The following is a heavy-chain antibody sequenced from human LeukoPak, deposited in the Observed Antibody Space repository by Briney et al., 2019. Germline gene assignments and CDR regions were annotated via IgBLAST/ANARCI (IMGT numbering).Heavy chain of an antibody. CDR1: GGMFSSYA. J-gene: IGHJ4*02. CDR2: RIPILGIA. V-gene: IGHV1-69*04. D-gene: IGHD1-26*01. Sequence: ASGKVCCKASGGMFSSYAISWVREAPGQGLEWRGRRIPILGIADYAPKFQGRVTIPANKSTSTAYMELSSLRSEDTAVYYCADANSGFDYWGPGTLVTVSS. CDR3: ADANSGFDY.